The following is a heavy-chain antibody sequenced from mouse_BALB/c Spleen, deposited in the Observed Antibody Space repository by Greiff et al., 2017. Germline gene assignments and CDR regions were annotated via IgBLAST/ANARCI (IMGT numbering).Heavy chain of an antibody. Sequence: VQGVESGAELMKPGASVKISCKATGYTFSSYWIEWVKQRPGHGLEWIGEILPGSGSTNYNEKFKGKATFTADKSSSTAYMQLNSLTSEDSAVYFCKRSLGNFDVWGAGTTVTVSS. CDR1: GYTFSSYW. V-gene: IGHV1-9*01. J-gene: IGHJ1*01. D-gene: IGHD4-1*01. CDR2: ILPGSGST. CDR3: KRSLGNFDV.